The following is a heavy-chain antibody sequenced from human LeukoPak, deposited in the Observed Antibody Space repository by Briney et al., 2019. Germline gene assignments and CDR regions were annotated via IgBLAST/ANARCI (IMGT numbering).Heavy chain of an antibody. D-gene: IGHD2-15*01. CDR1: GFTFSSSA. V-gene: IGHV3-23*01. CDR2: ISNNGGYT. CDR3: AKQLGYCSDGSCYFPY. J-gene: IGHJ4*02. Sequence: GGSLRLSCAASGFTFSSSAMSWVRQAPGKGLEWVSAISNNGGYTYYAVSVQGRFTISRDNSKSTLCLQTNSLRAEDTAVYYCAKQLGYCSDGSCYFPYWGQGTLVTVSS.